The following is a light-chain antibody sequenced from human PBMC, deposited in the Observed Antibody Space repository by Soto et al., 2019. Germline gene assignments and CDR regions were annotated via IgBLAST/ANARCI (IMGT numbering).Light chain of an antibody. Sequence: VLIQSRATLSLSPGERATLSCRASQTVSRYLAWFQQKPGQPPRLLIYDASNRATGIPARFSGSGSGTDYTLTISSLEPEDFAVYYCQQRSTWPLLTFGGGTKVEI. V-gene: IGKV3-11*01. CDR3: QQRSTWPLLT. J-gene: IGKJ4*01. CDR2: DAS. CDR1: QTVSRY.